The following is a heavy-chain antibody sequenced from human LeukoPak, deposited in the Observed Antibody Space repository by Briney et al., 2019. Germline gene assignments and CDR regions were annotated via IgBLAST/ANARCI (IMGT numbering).Heavy chain of an antibody. CDR3: ARSTNYGDGWFGP. CDR1: GGSFSTYT. V-gene: IGHV1-69*13. J-gene: IGHJ5*02. D-gene: IGHD4/OR15-4a*01. CDR2: ILPGLPTP. Sequence: GASVKVSCKSSGGSFSTYTISWVRQAPGQRPEWMGGILPGLPTPNYAQKFQGRVTISADEYTRTAYMELNGLRSDDTAMYYCARSTNYGDGWFGPWGQGTLVTVSS.